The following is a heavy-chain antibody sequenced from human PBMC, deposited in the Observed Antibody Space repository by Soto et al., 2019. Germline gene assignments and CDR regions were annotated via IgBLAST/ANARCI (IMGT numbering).Heavy chain of an antibody. CDR3: AGGGTPIDN. D-gene: IGHD3-16*01. Sequence: QVQLVQSGAEVKKPGASVKVSCKASGYTFTNFGISWVRQAPGQGLEWMGWISAYNGNTNYAQNFQGRVTMTTDTSTSTGYMELRSLKSDDTAVYYCAGGGTPIDNWGQGTLVTVSS. CDR2: ISAYNGNT. V-gene: IGHV1-18*01. J-gene: IGHJ4*02. CDR1: GYTFTNFG.